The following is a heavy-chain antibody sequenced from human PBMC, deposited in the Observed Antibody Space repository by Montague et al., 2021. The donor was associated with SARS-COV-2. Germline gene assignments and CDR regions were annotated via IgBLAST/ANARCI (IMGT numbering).Heavy chain of an antibody. D-gene: IGHD3-10*01. V-gene: IGHV4-38-2*02. Sequence: SETLSLTCTVSHLSNARDDFWVWIRQSPSRGLQWITTIHHSGTTSXNPXXXGRVTISVDTSRNQFSLSLRSVTDADTAVYYCARYFSSSGHNWFDPWGQGTQVTVSA. CDR2: IHHSGTT. J-gene: IGHJ5*02. CDR1: HLSNARDDF. CDR3: ARYFSSSGHNWFDP.